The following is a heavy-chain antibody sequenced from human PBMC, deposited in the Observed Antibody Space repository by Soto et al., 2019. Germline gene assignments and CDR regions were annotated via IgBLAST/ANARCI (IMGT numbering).Heavy chain of an antibody. CDR3: ARGEIECDY. Sequence: QVQLVQSGAEVKKPGASVKVSCKASGYTFINYAVHWVRQAPGQRLEWMGWINAGKGDIKFSQKFQGRVTFIRDASANTVYMELSSLRSEDTDVYHWARGEIECDYWGQGTPVTVSS. CDR2: INAGKGDI. D-gene: IGHD3-16*01. CDR1: GYTFINYA. J-gene: IGHJ4*02. V-gene: IGHV1-3*01.